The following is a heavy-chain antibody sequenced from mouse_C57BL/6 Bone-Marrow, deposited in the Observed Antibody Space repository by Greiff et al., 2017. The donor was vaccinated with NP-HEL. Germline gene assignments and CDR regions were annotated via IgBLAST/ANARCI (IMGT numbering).Heavy chain of an antibody. D-gene: IGHD6-5*01. CDR3: TTSYVDY. CDR2: IDPENGDT. Sequence: EVQLVESGAELVRPGASVKLSCTASGFNIKDDYMHWVKQRPEQGLEWIGWIDPENGDTEYASKFQGKATITAATSSNTAYLQLSSLTSEDTAVYYCTTSYVDYWGQGTTLTVSS. CDR1: GFNIKDDY. J-gene: IGHJ2*01. V-gene: IGHV14-4*01.